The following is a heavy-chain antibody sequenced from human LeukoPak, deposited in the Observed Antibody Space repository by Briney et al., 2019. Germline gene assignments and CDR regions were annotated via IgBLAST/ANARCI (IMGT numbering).Heavy chain of an antibody. D-gene: IGHD1-1*01. Sequence: PGGSLRLSCAASGFTFSSYSMNWVRQAPGKGLEWVSSISSSSSYIYYADSVKGRFTISRDNAKNSLYLQMNSLRAEDTAVYYCARNWNDVRYFDYWSQGTLVTVSS. J-gene: IGHJ4*02. CDR3: ARNWNDVRYFDY. V-gene: IGHV3-21*01. CDR2: ISSSSSYI. CDR1: GFTFSSYS.